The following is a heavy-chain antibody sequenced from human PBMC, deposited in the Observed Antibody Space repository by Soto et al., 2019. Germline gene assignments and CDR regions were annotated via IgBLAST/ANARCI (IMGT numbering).Heavy chain of an antibody. CDR3: ARVRQGACDFDL. J-gene: IGHJ2*01. Sequence: EVQLVESGGGLVQPGGSLRLSCAASGFSFSSYWMHWVSQAPGKGLVWVSRIKTDGSLITYADSVKGRFTISRDNAKNTLYLQMNTLRAEDTAVYYCARVRQGACDFDLWGRGTLVSVSS. V-gene: IGHV3-74*01. CDR1: GFSFSSYW. D-gene: IGHD3-16*01. CDR2: IKTDGSLI.